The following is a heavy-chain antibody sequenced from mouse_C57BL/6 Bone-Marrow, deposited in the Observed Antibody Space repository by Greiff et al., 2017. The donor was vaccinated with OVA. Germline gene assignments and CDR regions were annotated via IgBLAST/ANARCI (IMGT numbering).Heavy chain of an antibody. CDR2: ISSGSSTI. V-gene: IGHV5-17*01. CDR1: GFTFSDYG. Sequence: DVHLVESGGGLVKPGGSLKLSCAASGFTFSDYGMHWVRQAPEKGLEWVAYISSGSSTIYYADTVKGRFTISRDNAKNTLFLQMTSLGSEDTAMYYCARGSFDVWGTGTTVTVSS. J-gene: IGHJ1*03. CDR3: ARGSFDV.